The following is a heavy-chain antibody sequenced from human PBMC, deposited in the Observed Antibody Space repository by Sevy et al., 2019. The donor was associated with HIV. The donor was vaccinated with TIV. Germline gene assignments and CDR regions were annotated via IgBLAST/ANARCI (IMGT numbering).Heavy chain of an antibody. J-gene: IGHJ5*02. V-gene: IGHV4-59*01. CDR1: RGSISAYY. D-gene: IGHD5-12*01. CDR2: VYYTGST. Sequence: SETLSLTCTVSRGSISAYYWSWIRQPPGKALEYIGYVYYTGSTNYNPSLKCRVTISVDTSKNEFSLKLTSVTASDTAVYYCARAPPVLSGDNSLNWFDPWGQGTLVTVSS. CDR3: ARAPPVLSGDNSLNWFDP.